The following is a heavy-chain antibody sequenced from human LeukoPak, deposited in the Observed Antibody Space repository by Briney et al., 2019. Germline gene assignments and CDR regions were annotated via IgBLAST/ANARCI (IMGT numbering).Heavy chain of an antibody. CDR3: ARVGGYYYYGMDV. Sequence: SETLSLTCAVSGGSISSGAYSWSWVRQPPGKGLEWIGYIYHSGSPYYNPSLKSRVTISVYRSKNQFSLKLSSVTAADTAVYYWARVGGYYYYGMDVWGQGTTVTVSS. J-gene: IGHJ6*02. CDR1: GGSISSGAYS. D-gene: IGHD3-16*01. CDR2: IYHSGSP. V-gene: IGHV4-30-2*01.